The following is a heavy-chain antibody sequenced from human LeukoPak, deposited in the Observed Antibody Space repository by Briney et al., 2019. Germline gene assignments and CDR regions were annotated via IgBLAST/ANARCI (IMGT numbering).Heavy chain of an antibody. Sequence: ASVKVSCQASGYTFTCYGFSGVRQAPGQGVEWMGWSSAYNGNTNYAQKLQGRVTVTTDKSTSTAYMELRSLRSDDTAVYYCARDPTQTGYCSSTSCYEDAFDIWGQGTMVTVSS. D-gene: IGHD2-2*01. J-gene: IGHJ3*02. V-gene: IGHV1-18*01. CDR2: SSAYNGNT. CDR3: ARDPTQTGYCSSTSCYEDAFDI. CDR1: GYTFTCYG.